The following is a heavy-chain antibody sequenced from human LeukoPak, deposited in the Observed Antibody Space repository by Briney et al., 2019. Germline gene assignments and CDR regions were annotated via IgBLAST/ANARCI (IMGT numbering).Heavy chain of an antibody. V-gene: IGHV3-33*01. J-gene: IGHJ4*02. CDR3: ARMEYSSGWGIDY. CDR2: IWYDGSNK. Sequence: PGGSLRLSCAASGFTFSSYGMHWVRQAPGKGLEWVAVIWYDGSNKYYADSVKGRFTISRGNSKNTLYLQMNSLRAEDTAVYYCARMEYSSGWGIDYWGQGTLVTVSS. CDR1: GFTFSSYG. D-gene: IGHD6-19*01.